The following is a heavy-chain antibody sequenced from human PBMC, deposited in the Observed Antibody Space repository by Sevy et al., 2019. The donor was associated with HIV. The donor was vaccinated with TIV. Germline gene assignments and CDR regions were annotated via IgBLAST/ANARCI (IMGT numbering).Heavy chain of an antibody. CDR3: ARDQYSSSSLNYGMDV. J-gene: IGHJ6*02. D-gene: IGHD6-6*01. CDR1: GGSISSYY. CDR2: IYTSGST. V-gene: IGHV4-4*07. Sequence: SETLSLTCTVSGGSISSYYWSWIRQPAGKELEWIGRIYTSGSTNYNPSLKSRVTMSVDTSKNQFSLKLSPVTAADTAVYYCARDQYSSSSLNYGMDVWGQGTTVTVSS.